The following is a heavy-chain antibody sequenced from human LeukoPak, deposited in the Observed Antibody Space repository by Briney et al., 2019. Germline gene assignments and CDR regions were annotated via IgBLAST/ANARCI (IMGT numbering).Heavy chain of an antibody. V-gene: IGHV1-24*01. CDR1: GYTLTELS. Sequence: GSSVTVSCKVSGYTLTELSMHWVRHAPGKGLEWMESFDPEDGETIYAQKFQGKVTMTEDTSTDTAYMELSSLRSEDTAVYYCATGGTSWTDELDYWGQGTLVTVSS. D-gene: IGHD2-2*01. CDR2: FDPEDGET. J-gene: IGHJ4*02. CDR3: ATGGTSWTDELDY.